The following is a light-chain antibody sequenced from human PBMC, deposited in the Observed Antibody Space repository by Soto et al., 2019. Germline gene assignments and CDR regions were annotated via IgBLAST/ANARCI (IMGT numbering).Light chain of an antibody. J-gene: IGLJ1*01. CDR1: SSNIGSNY. Sequence: QSALTQPPSASGTPGQAVTISCSGSSSNIGSNYVYWYQQLPGTAPKLLIYNNNQRPSGVPDRFSASKSGTSASLAIRGLRSDDEADYYCSSWDGSLSGYVFGAGTKVTVL. CDR3: SSWDGSLSGYV. V-gene: IGLV1-47*02. CDR2: NNN.